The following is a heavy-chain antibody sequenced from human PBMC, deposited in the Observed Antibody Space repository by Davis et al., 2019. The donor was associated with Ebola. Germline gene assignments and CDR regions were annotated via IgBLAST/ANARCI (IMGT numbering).Heavy chain of an antibody. CDR1: GLTFSPYG. Sequence: AGSLTLSCPVSGLTFSPYGMHCVRQAPGKVLDWVAFTRYDGSNIYYADSVKGRFTISRDNSKNTLYLQMNSLRAEDTAVYYCAKDALAGYSSSAGGDYWGQGTLVTVSS. D-gene: IGHD6-6*01. CDR3: AKDALAGYSSSAGGDY. CDR2: TRYDGSNI. V-gene: IGHV3-30*02. J-gene: IGHJ4*02.